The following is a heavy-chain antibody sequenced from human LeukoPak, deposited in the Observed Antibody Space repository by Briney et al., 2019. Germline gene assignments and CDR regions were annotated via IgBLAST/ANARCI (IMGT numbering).Heavy chain of an antibody. Sequence: ASVKVSCKASGYTFTGYYMHWVRQAPGQGLEWMGWINPNSGGTNYAQKFQGRVTMTRDTSISTAYMELSRLRSDDAAVYYCARVRWVYDYYDSSGYYYYFDYWGQGTLDTVSS. J-gene: IGHJ4*02. V-gene: IGHV1-2*02. CDR3: ARVRWVYDYYDSSGYYYYFDY. CDR2: INPNSGGT. D-gene: IGHD3-22*01. CDR1: GYTFTGYY.